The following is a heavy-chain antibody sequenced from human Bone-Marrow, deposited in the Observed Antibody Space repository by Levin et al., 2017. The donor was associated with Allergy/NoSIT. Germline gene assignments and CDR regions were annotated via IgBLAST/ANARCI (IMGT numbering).Heavy chain of an antibody. D-gene: IGHD1-26*01. CDR2: ISSSGSTI. V-gene: IGHV3-11*01. CDR3: AKDFWEHGGISHHYPMDV. J-gene: IGHJ6*02. CDR1: GFTFSDYY. Sequence: PGESLKISCAASGFTFSDYYMSWIRQAPGKGLEWVSYISSSGSTISYADSVKGRFTISRDNAKKALYLQMKSLRAEDTAVYHCAKDFWEHGGISHHYPMDVWGQGTTVTVSS.